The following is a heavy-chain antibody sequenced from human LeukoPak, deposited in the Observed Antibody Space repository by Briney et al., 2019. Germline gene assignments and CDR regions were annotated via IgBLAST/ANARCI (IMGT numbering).Heavy chain of an antibody. D-gene: IGHD1-1*01. J-gene: IGHJ4*02. V-gene: IGHV4-39*01. CDR1: GGSISSSSYY. Sequence: PSETLSLTCTVSGGSISSSSYYWGWIRQPPGKGLEWIGNIFYSGGTYYSPSLKSRVTISLDTSKNQFSLKLSSVTAADTAVYYCARQAAPGTFDYWGQGTLVTVSS. CDR3: ARQAAPGTFDY. CDR2: IFYSGGT.